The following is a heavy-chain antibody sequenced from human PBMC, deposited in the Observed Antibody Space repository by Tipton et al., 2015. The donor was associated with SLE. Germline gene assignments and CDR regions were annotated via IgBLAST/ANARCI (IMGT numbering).Heavy chain of an antibody. Sequence: TVTGGSISSYYWSWIRQPPGKGLEWIGYIYYSGSTNYNPSLKSRVTISVDTSKNQFSLKLSSVTAADTAVYYCAREVGHYYDSSGYDYWGQGTLVTVSS. J-gene: IGHJ4*02. V-gene: IGHV4-59*01. CDR1: GGSISSYY. CDR3: AREVGHYYDSSGYDY. CDR2: IYYSGST. D-gene: IGHD3-22*01.